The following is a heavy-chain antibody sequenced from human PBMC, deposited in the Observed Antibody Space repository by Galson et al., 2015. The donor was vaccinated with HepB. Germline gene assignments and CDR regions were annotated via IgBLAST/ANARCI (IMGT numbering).Heavy chain of an antibody. CDR2: IIPILGIA. Sequence: SVKVSCKASGGTFSSYTISWVRQAPGQGLEWMGRIIPILGIANYAQKFQGRVTITADESTSTAYMELSSLRSEDTAVYYCARSATSGSYKRRYYYYYMDVWGKGTTVTVSS. V-gene: IGHV1-69*02. CDR1: GGTFSSYT. J-gene: IGHJ6*03. CDR3: ARSATSGSYKRRYYYYYMDV. D-gene: IGHD1-26*01.